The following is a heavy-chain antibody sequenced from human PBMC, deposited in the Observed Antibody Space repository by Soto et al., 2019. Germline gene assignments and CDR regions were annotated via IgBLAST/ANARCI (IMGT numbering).Heavy chain of an antibody. D-gene: IGHD3-16*01. CDR1: GGSISSGGYS. Sequence: QLQLQESGSGLVKPSQTLSLTCAVSGGSISSGGYSWSWIRQPPGKGLEWIGYIYHSGSTYYNPSLKSRVTKSVDRSKNQFSLKLSSLTAADTAVYYCTPKGGDPLWFDPWGQGTLVTVSS. J-gene: IGHJ5*02. CDR2: IYHSGST. V-gene: IGHV4-30-2*01. CDR3: TPKGGDPLWFDP.